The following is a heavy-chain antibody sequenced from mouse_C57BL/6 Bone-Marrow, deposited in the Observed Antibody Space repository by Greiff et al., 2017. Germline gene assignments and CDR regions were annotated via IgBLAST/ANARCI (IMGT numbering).Heavy chain of an antibody. D-gene: IGHD1-1*01. CDR3: ARNYYGSSPYYFDY. J-gene: IGHJ2*01. V-gene: IGHV1-19*01. CDR2: INPYHGGT. Sequence: EVQLQESGPVLVKPGASVKMSCKASGYTFTDYYMNWVKQSPGKSLEWIGVINPYHGGTSYNQKFKGKATLTVDKSSSTAYMELNSLTSEDSAVYYCARNYYGSSPYYFDYWGQGTTLTVSS. CDR1: GYTFTDYY.